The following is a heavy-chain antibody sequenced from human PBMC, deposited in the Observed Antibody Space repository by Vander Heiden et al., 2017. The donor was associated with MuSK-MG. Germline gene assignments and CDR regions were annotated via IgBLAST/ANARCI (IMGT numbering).Heavy chain of an antibody. CDR2: ISYEGSTK. Sequence: QVQLVESWGGVVQPGWSLRLSCAASGFTFSSYAMHWVRQDPGKGLEWVTFISYEGSTKYYADSVKGRFTISRDNSKNTLYLQMNSLRAEDTAVYYCARDLSERYSRDYWGQGTLVTVSS. J-gene: IGHJ4*01. D-gene: IGHD1-1*01. CDR1: GFTFSSYA. V-gene: IGHV3-30*04. CDR3: ARDLSERYSRDY.